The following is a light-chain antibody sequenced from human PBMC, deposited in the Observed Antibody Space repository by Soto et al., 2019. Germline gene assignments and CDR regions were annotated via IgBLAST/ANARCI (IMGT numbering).Light chain of an antibody. Sequence: QSALTQPASVSGSPGQSITISCTGTSSDVGGYNYVSWYQQHPGKAPKLMIYEVSNRPSEVSNRFSGSKSGNTASLTISGLQDEDEADYYCSSYTSSSIDYVFGTGTKLTVL. J-gene: IGLJ1*01. V-gene: IGLV2-14*01. CDR2: EVS. CDR3: SSYTSSSIDYV. CDR1: SSDVGGYNY.